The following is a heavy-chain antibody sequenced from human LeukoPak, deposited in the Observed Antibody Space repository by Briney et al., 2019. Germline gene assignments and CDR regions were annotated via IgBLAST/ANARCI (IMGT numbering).Heavy chain of an antibody. CDR1: GYTFTTYS. V-gene: IGHV1-46*01. J-gene: IGHJ6*02. Sequence: ASVKVSCKASGYTFTTYSMHWVRQAPGQGLEWMAIINLSGGSTDYTQKFQGRVTMTRDTSTSTVYMELSSLRSEDTAVYYCVRHNHMDVWGQGTTVTISS. CDR3: VRHNHMDV. CDR2: INLSGGST.